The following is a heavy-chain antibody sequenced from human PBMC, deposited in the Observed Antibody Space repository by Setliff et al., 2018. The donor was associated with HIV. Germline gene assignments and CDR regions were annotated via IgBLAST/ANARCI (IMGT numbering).Heavy chain of an antibody. CDR2: IDNTDKT. J-gene: IGHJ6*03. D-gene: IGHD6-6*01. V-gene: IGHV3-23*01. Sequence: LRLSCEASGFSFSTNAMGWVRQAPGKGLEWVSGIDNTDKTLYADSVKGRLTISRDISKNTLYLQMNSLRAEDTAVYYCAKQYSMYYYYYMDVWGKGTTVTVSS. CDR3: AKQYSMYYYYYMDV. CDR1: GFSFSTNA.